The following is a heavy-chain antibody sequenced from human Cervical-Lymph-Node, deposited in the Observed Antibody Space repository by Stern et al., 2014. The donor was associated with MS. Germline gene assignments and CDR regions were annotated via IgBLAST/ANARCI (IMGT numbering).Heavy chain of an antibody. J-gene: IGHJ5*02. Sequence: VQLVESGAEVKKPGASVKVSCKASGYTLTELSIHWVRQAPGQGLEWVGGFDPDDDEIDYAQKFQGRVTVTVDTSSDKAYMELTGLTSEDTGVYYCVRGVGLTTWGQGTMITVSS. CDR2: FDPDDDEI. D-gene: IGHD3-10*01. CDR1: GYTLTELS. CDR3: VRGVGLTT. V-gene: IGHV1-24*01.